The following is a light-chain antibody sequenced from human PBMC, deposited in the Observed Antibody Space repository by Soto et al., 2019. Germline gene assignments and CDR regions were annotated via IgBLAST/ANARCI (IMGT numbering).Light chain of an antibody. CDR1: SSNIGSNY. J-gene: IGLJ2*01. CDR3: AAWDDSLSAVV. V-gene: IGLV1-47*01. Sequence: QSVVTQPPSPSGTPGQRVTISCSGSSSNIGSNYVYWYQQLPGTAPKLLIYRNNQRPSGVPDRFSGSKSGTSASLAISGLRSEDEADYYCAAWDDSLSAVVFGGGTKLTVL. CDR2: RNN.